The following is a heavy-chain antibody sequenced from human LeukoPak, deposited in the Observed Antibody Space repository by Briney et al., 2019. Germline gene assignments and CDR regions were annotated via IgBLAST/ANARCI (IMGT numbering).Heavy chain of an antibody. CDR3: DGSGSYYPFDAFDI. CDR2: IYHSGST. CDR1: GYSISSGYY. V-gene: IGHV4-38-2*02. Sequence: PSETLSLTCTVSGYSISSGYYWGWIRQPPGKGLEWIGSIYHSGSTYYNPSLKSRVTISVDTSKNQFSLKLSSVTAADTAVYYCDGSGSYYPFDAFDIWGQGTMVTVSS. J-gene: IGHJ3*02. D-gene: IGHD3-10*01.